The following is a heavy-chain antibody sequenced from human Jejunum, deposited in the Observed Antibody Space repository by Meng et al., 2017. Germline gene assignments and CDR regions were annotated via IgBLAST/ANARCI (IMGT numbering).Heavy chain of an antibody. V-gene: IGHV3-23*01. CDR3: AKVAYGDYVPLHADY. CDR1: GFTFSSYT. D-gene: IGHD4-17*01. Sequence: GESLKISCAASGFTFSSYTMSWVRRAPGKGLEWVSSIGGGGGSTDYAESVRGRFTISRDNSKNTLYLQMNSLRAEDTSIYYCAKVAYGDYVPLHADYWGQGTLVTVSS. J-gene: IGHJ4*02. CDR2: IGGGGGST.